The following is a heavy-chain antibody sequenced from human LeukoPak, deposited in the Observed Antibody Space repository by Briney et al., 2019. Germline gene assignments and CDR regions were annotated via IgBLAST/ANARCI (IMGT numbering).Heavy chain of an antibody. J-gene: IGHJ6*03. CDR3: AREGDRAPYDFWSGYYYYYYMDV. V-gene: IGHV4-39*02. Sequence: PSETLSLTCTVSGGSISSSSYSWGWIRQPPGKGLEWIGSIYYSGSTYYNPSLKSRVTISVDTSKNQFSLKLSSVTAADTAVYYCAREGDRAPYDFWSGYYYYYYMDVWGKGTTVTVSS. D-gene: IGHD3-3*01. CDR2: IYYSGST. CDR1: GGSISSSSYS.